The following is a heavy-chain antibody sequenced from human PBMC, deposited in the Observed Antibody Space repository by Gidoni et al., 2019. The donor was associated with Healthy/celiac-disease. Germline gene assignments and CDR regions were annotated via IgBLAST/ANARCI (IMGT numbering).Heavy chain of an antibody. CDR2: IIPIFGTA. V-gene: IGHV1-69*01. CDR3: ARDREGGATPRYYYGMDV. J-gene: IGHJ6*02. Sequence: QVQLVQSGAEVKKPGSSVKVSCKASGGTFSSYAISWVRQAPGQGLEWMGGIIPIFGTANYAQKFQGRVTITADESTSTAYMELSSLRSEDTAVYYCARDREGGATPRYYYGMDVWGQGTTVTVSS. CDR1: GGTFSSYA. D-gene: IGHD3-16*01.